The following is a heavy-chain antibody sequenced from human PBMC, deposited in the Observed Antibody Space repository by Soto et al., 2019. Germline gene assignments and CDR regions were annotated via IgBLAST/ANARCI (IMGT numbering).Heavy chain of an antibody. CDR1: GYTFTSCG. D-gene: IGHD5-18*01. J-gene: IGHJ4*02. CDR3: ARDQFDSYGPKGGLDY. V-gene: IGHV1-18*01. CDR2: ISAYNGNT. Sequence: QVQLVQSGAEVKKPGASVKVACKACGYTFTSCGISWVRQAHGRGLEWKGWISAYNGNTNYAQKLQGRVTMTTDTSTSTAYMELRSLRSDDTALYYCARDQFDSYGPKGGLDYWGQGTLVTVSS.